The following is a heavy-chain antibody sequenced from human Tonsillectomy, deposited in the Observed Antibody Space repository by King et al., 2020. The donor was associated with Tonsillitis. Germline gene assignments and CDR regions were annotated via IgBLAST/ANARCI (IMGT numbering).Heavy chain of an antibody. J-gene: IGHJ4*02. CDR2: ISSSRTTI. CDR1: GFTFSNYA. V-gene: IGHV3-48*01. D-gene: IGHD3-10*01. CDR3: ARALGSGAATDY. Sequence: VQLVESGGGLVQPGGSLRLSCAASGFTFSNYAMNWVRQAPGKGLEWVSYISSSRTTIYYADSVKGRFTISRDNAKTSLYLQMNSLRAEDTAVYYCARALGSGAATDYWGQGTLVTVSS.